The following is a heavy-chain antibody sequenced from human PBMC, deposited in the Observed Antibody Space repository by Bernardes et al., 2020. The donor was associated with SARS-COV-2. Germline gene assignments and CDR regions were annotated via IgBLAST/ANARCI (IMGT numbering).Heavy chain of an antibody. CDR2: IYSSANT. D-gene: IGHD4-4*01. V-gene: IGHV4-61*02. CDR3: AREEMTTGQFID. J-gene: IGHJ4*02. CDR1: GGSISSGGYY. Sequence: SETLSLTCTVSGGSISSGGYYWNWIRQPAGKGLEWIGRIYSSANTNYNPSLKSRVTISVDTSKNQFSLKLSSVTAPDTAMYYCAREEMTTGQFIDWGQGTLVTVSS.